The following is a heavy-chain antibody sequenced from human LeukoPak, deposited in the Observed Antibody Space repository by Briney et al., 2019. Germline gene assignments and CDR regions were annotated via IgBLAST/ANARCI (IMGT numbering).Heavy chain of an antibody. CDR3: AKSLDYGDYVGWFDP. Sequence: GGSLRLSCAASGFTLSSYGMHWVRQAPGKGLEWVAVIWYDGSNKYYADSVKGRFTISRDNSKNTLYLQMNSLRAEDTAVYYCAKSLDYGDYVGWFDPWGQRTLVTVSS. J-gene: IGHJ5*02. CDR2: IWYDGSNK. V-gene: IGHV3-33*06. D-gene: IGHD4-17*01. CDR1: GFTLSSYG.